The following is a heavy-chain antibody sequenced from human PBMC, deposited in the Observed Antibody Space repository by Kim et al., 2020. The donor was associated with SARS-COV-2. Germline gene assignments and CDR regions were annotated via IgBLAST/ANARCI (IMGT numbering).Heavy chain of an antibody. CDR3: TRDAKYGVEV. CDR1: GFSFSKYW. CDR2: INRDGSRT. Sequence: GGSLRLSCAASGFSFSKYWMHWVRQAPGKGPVWVSHINRDGSRTTYADSVKGRFTISRDNAKNTLYLQMNSLRVEDTAIYYCTRDAKYGVEVWGQGTTVT. V-gene: IGHV3-74*01. J-gene: IGHJ6*02.